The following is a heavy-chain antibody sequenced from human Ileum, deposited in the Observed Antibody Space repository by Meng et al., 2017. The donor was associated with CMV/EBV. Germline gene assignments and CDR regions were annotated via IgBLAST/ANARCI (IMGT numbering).Heavy chain of an antibody. CDR1: GAFRPYP. J-gene: IGHJ4*02. V-gene: IGHV4-34*01. CDR2: INQYGST. CDR3: VTADHHAIKY. D-gene: IGHD5-12*01. Sequence: VQAPPLVAGLVKPSETLSLTCSLGGAFRPYPRTWIRQAPGKGLEWIGEINQYGSTNFNPSVKSRVTISRDTSKNQFSLRLNSVTAADAAVYYCVTADHHAIKYWGQGTLVTVSS.